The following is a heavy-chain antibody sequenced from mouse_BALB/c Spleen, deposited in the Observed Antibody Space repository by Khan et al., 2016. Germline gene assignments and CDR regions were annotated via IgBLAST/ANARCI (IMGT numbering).Heavy chain of an antibody. CDR1: GYSITSDYA. CDR2: ISYSGST. CDR3: ARSMITTGFAY. D-gene: IGHD2-4*01. V-gene: IGHV3-2*02. J-gene: IGHJ3*01. Sequence: EVQLQASGPGLVKPSQSLSLTCTVTGYSITSDYAWNWIRQFPGNKLEWMGYISYSGSTSYNPSLKSRISITRDTSKNQFFLQLNSVTTEDTATYYCARSMITTGFAYWGQGTLVTVSA.